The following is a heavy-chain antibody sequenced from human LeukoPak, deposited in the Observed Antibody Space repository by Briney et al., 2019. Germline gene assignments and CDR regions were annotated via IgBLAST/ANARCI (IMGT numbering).Heavy chain of an antibody. V-gene: IGHV4-30-2*01. Sequence: PSETLSLTCAVSGGSISSGGYSWSWIRQPPGKGLEWIGYIYHSGSTYYNPSLKSRVTTSADTSKNQFSLKLSSVTAADTAVYYCARGRGVTTPRWFDPWGQGTLVTVSS. CDR2: IYHSGST. J-gene: IGHJ5*02. CDR1: GGSISSGGYS. D-gene: IGHD4-17*01. CDR3: ARGRGVTTPRWFDP.